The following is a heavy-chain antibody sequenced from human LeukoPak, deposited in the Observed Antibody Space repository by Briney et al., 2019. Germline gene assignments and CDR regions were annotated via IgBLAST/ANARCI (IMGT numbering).Heavy chain of an antibody. J-gene: IGHJ6*03. D-gene: IGHD6-13*01. CDR1: GGTFSNYA. CDR3: ARGRAVVGTVSYYYYMDV. Sequence: SVKVSCKAFGGTFSNYAISWLRQAPGQGLEWMGGIIPLFGTTNYAQKFQGRVTIIADESTSTVYMDLSSLRSEDTAVYYCARGRAVVGTVSYYYYMDVWGKGTTVTISS. CDR2: IIPLFGTT. V-gene: IGHV1-69*13.